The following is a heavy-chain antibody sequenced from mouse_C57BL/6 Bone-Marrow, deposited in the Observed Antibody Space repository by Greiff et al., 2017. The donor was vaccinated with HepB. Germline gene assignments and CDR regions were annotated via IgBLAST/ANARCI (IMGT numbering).Heavy chain of an antibody. D-gene: IGHD2-3*01. CDR3: ARCYDGPYYFDY. V-gene: IGHV1-52*01. CDR2: IDPSDSET. Sequence: VQLQQPGAELVRPGSSVKLSCKASGYTFTSYWMHWVKQRPIQGLEWIGNIDPSDSETHYNQKFKDKATLTVDKSSSTAYMQLSSLTSEDSAVYYCARCYDGPYYFDYWGQGTTLTVSS. J-gene: IGHJ2*01. CDR1: GYTFTSYW.